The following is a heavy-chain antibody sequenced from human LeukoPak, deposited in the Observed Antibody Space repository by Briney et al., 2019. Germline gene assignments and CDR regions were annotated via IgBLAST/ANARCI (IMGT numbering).Heavy chain of an antibody. CDR2: INPNSGGT. D-gene: IGHD3-3*01. CDR3: ARDRTIFGGEDAFDI. V-gene: IGHV1-2*02. Sequence: ASVKVSCKASGYSFTGYYMHWVRQAPGQGLEWMGWINPNSGGTNYAQKFQGRVTMTRDTSISTAYMELSRLRSDDTAVYYCARDRTIFGGEDAFDIWGQGTMVTVSS. CDR1: GYSFTGYY. J-gene: IGHJ3*02.